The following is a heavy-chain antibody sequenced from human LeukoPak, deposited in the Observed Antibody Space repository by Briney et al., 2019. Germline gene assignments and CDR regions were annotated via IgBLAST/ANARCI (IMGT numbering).Heavy chain of an antibody. Sequence: GSLRLSCAASGFTFSSYSMNWVRQAPGKGLEWVSSISSSSSYIYYADSVKGRFTISRDNAKNSLYLQMNSLRAEDTAVYYCARRVGYCSSTSCSTYYMDVWGKGTTVTVSS. CDR2: ISSSSSYI. J-gene: IGHJ6*03. V-gene: IGHV3-21*01. CDR1: GFTFSSYS. D-gene: IGHD2-2*01. CDR3: ARRVGYCSSTSCSTYYMDV.